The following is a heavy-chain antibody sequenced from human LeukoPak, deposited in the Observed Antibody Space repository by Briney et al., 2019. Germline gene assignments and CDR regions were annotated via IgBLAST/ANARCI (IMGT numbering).Heavy chain of an antibody. Sequence: PGGSLRLSCVASGFTFSSYSMNWVRPAPGKGLEWVSSISSTTNYIYDYADSVRGRFTISRDNAKNSLYLQMNSLRAEDTAVYYCARDAKGYCSDGVCADWGQGTLVTVSS. CDR3: ARDAKGYCSDGVCAD. CDR1: GFTFSSYS. CDR2: ISSTTNYI. J-gene: IGHJ4*02. D-gene: IGHD2-8*01. V-gene: IGHV3-21*01.